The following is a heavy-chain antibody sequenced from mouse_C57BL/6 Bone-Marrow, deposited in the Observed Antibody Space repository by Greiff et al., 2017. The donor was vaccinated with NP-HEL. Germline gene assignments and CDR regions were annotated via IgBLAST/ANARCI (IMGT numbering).Heavy chain of an antibody. J-gene: IGHJ4*01. D-gene: IGHD2-4*01. CDR2: IRNKANGYTT. Sequence: EVQLVESGGGLVQPGGSLSLSCAASGFTFTDYYMSWVRQPPGKALEWLGFIRNKANGYTTEYSASVQGRFTISRDNSQSILYLHMHDLRAEDSATDYCARSMYKDYANDPFYARDYGGQGTSLTVSA. V-gene: IGHV7-3*01. CDR1: GFTFTDYY. CDR3: ARSMYKDYANDPFYARDY.